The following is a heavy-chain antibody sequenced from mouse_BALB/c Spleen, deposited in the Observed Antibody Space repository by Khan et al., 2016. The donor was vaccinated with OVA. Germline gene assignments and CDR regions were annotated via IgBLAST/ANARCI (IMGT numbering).Heavy chain of an antibody. Sequence: QVQLQQPGPELVKPGASVKISCKASGYTFTDYYINWVKQKPGQGLEWIGWIYPGSGNTKYNEKFKGMATLTVDTSSSTAYMQLSSLTSEDTAVXFYARGGYYGHSLFDYWGQGTTLTVSS. D-gene: IGHD1-1*01. V-gene: IGHV1-84*02. J-gene: IGHJ2*01. CDR3: ARGGYYGHSLFDY. CDR1: GYTFTDYY. CDR2: IYPGSGNT.